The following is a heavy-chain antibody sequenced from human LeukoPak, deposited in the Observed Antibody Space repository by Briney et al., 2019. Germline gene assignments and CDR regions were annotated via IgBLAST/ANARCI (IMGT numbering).Heavy chain of an antibody. D-gene: IGHD2-2*01. J-gene: IGHJ3*02. V-gene: IGHV3-23*01. CDR1: GFTFSSYG. CDR3: ARVYFDCSSTSCPDAFDI. Sequence: GGSLRLSCAASGFTFSSYGMSWVRQAPGKGLEWVSAISGSGGSTYYADSVKGRFTISRDNSKNTLYLQMNSLRAEDTAVYYCARVYFDCSSTSCPDAFDIWGQGTMVTISS. CDR2: ISGSGGST.